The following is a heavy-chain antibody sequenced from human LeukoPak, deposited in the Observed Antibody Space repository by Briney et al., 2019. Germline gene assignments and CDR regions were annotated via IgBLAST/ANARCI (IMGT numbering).Heavy chain of an antibody. D-gene: IGHD4-17*01. Sequence: SVKVSCKASGGTFSSYAISWVRRAPGQGLEWMGRIIPIFGIANYAQKFQGRVTITADKSTSTAYMELSSLRSEDTAVYYCARDLWDGDYDVYFDYWGQGTLVTVSS. CDR1: GGTFSSYA. V-gene: IGHV1-69*04. CDR2: IIPIFGIA. CDR3: ARDLWDGDYDVYFDY. J-gene: IGHJ4*02.